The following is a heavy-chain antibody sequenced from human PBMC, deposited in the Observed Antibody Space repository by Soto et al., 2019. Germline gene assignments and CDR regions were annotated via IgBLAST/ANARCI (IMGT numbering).Heavy chain of an antibody. CDR2: IYYSGST. J-gene: IGHJ4*02. CDR3: ARGSSWSYFDY. V-gene: IGHV4-31*03. D-gene: IGHD6-13*01. CDR1: GGSISSGAFY. Sequence: QVQLHESGPRLVKPSQTLSLTCTVSGGSISSGAFYWSWIRQHPGKGLEWIGCIYYSGSTYYNPSLKIRVTISVDTSNNQFSRKLSSVTAADTAVYYCARGSSWSYFDYWGQGTLVTVSS.